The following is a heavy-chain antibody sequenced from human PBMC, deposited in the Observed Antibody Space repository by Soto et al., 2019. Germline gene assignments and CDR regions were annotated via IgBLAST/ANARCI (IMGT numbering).Heavy chain of an antibody. CDR3: AREGIRLYYYYGMDV. J-gene: IGHJ6*02. CDR2: IYYSGST. V-gene: IGHV4-30-4*01. CDR1: GGSISSGDYY. Sequence: SETLSLTCTVSGGSISSGDYYWSWIRQPPGKGLEWIGYIYYSGSTYYNPPLKSRVTISVDTSKNQFSLKLSSVTAADTAVYYCAREGIRLYYYYGMDVWGQGTTVTVSS.